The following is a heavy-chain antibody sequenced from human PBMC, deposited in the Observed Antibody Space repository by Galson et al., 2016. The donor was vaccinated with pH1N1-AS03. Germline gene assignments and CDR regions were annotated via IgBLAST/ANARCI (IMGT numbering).Heavy chain of an antibody. D-gene: IGHD3-3*01. CDR3: ARVTAKRGRVAIFGVLVSPNALDI. J-gene: IGHJ3*02. Sequence: SVKVSCKASGGTFNSYTINWVRQAPGQGLEWMGGIIPIFDTPIYAQRFQGKVTTTADESASRVYLELRSLRSEDTAVYYCARVTAKRGRVAIFGVLVSPNALDIWGQGTMIIVSS. V-gene: IGHV1-69*13. CDR2: IIPIFDTP. CDR1: GGTFNSYT.